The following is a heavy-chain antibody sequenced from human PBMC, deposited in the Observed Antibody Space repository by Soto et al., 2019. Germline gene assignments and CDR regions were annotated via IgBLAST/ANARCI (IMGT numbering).Heavy chain of an antibody. Sequence: SETLSLTCTVSGGSISSSSYYWGWIRQPPGKGLEWIGSIYYSGSTYYNPSLKSRVTISVDTSKNQFSLKLSSVTAADTAVYYCARQEAVADAPQGTFDYWGQGTLVTVSS. V-gene: IGHV4-39*01. D-gene: IGHD6-19*01. CDR1: GGSISSSSYY. CDR3: ARQEAVADAPQGTFDY. J-gene: IGHJ4*02. CDR2: IYYSGST.